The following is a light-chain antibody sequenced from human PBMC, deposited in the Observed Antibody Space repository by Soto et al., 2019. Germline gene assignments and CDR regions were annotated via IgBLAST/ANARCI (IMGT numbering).Light chain of an antibody. Sequence: EIVLTQSPGTLSLSPGERATLSCRASQSVSISYLAWYQQKPGRAPRLLIYGASTRATGIPDRFSGSGSGTDFTLTISRLEPEDFAVYYCQQYGSSPPITFGGGTKVEIK. CDR2: GAS. V-gene: IGKV3-20*01. CDR3: QQYGSSPPIT. J-gene: IGKJ4*01. CDR1: QSVSISY.